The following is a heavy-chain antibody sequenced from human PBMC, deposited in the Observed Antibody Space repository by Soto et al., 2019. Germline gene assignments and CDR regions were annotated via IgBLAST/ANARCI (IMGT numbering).Heavy chain of an antibody. CDR1: GFTFRRYG. J-gene: IGHJ6*02. V-gene: IGHV3-33*01. D-gene: IGHD2-2*01. CDR2: IWVDGSTK. CDR3: ARDRLVPYGYGMDV. Sequence: QMQLVDSGGGVVQPGRSLRLSCAASGFTFRRYGIHWVRQAPGKGLEWVALIWVDGSTKYYVDSVKGRLAVSRDNSKNTLYLQMNSLRVEDTAVYYCARDRLVPYGYGMDVWGQGTTVTVSS.